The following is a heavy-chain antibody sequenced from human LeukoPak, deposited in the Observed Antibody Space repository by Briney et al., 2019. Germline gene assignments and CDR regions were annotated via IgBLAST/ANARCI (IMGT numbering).Heavy chain of an antibody. CDR2: INPNSGGT. V-gene: IGHV1-2*07. CDR1: GYTFTGYY. Sequence: ASVKVSCKASGYTFTGYYMHWVRQPPGKGLEWMGWINPNSGGTNYAHKFQGRVTMTRDRYISTAYMELSRLRSDDTAVYYCARVCPYSSSWYWEDYWGQGTLVTVSS. J-gene: IGHJ4*02. CDR3: ARVCPYSSSWYWEDY. D-gene: IGHD6-13*01.